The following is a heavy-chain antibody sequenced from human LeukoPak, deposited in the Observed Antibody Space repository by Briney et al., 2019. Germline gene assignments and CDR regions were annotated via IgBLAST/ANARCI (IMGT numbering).Heavy chain of an antibody. CDR1: GYTLTSYY. V-gene: IGHV1-46*01. CDR2: INPSGGST. CDR3: ARDLTLTVTTSGEFDY. Sequence: GASVKVSCKASGYTLTSYYMHWVRQAPGQGLEWMGIINPSGGSTSYAQKFQGRVTMTRDMSTSTVYMELSSLRSEDTAVYYCARDLTLTVTTSGEFDYWGQGTLVTVSS. D-gene: IGHD4-17*01. J-gene: IGHJ4*02.